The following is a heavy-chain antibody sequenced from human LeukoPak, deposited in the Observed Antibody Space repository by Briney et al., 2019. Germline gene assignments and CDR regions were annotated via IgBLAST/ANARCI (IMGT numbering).Heavy chain of an antibody. D-gene: IGHD2-2*01. CDR2: IYSVVST. Sequence: GGSLRLSCPASVFTLSSKYMSWVRQAPGRGLGGVSVIYSVVSTYYPHSLKGRFTISRDNSKNTLYLQMNSLRAEHTAVYYCARGCSSTSCYGFDYWGQGTLVTVSS. V-gene: IGHV3-53*01. J-gene: IGHJ4*02. CDR3: ARGCSSTSCYGFDY. CDR1: VFTLSSKY.